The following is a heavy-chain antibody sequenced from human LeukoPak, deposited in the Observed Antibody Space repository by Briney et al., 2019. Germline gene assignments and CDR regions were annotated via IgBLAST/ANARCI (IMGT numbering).Heavy chain of an antibody. Sequence: ASVRVSCKASGDTFTSYGISWVRQAPGQGLEWMGWISAYNGNTNYAQKLQGRVTMTTDTSTSTAYMELRSLRSDDTAVYYCARVFWSGYYNPFDAFDIWGQGTMVTVAS. J-gene: IGHJ3*02. CDR2: ISAYNGNT. CDR1: GDTFTSYG. CDR3: ARVFWSGYYNPFDAFDI. V-gene: IGHV1-18*01. D-gene: IGHD3-3*01.